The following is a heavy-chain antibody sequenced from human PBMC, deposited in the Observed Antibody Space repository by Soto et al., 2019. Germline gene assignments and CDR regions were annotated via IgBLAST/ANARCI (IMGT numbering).Heavy chain of an antibody. D-gene: IGHD6-13*01. CDR2: IYHSGST. V-gene: IGHV4-4*02. Sequence: SETLSLTCAVSSGSISSSNWWSWVRQPPGKGLEWIGEIYHSGSTNYNPSLKSRVTISVDKSKNQFSLKLSSVTAADTAVYYCARDNIAAAGKKNGDWFDPWGQGTLVTVSS. CDR1: SGSISSSNW. J-gene: IGHJ5*02. CDR3: ARDNIAAAGKKNGDWFDP.